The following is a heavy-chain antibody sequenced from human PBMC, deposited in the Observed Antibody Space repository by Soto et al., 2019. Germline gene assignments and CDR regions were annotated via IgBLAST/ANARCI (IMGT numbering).Heavy chain of an antibody. V-gene: IGHV3-30-3*01. D-gene: IGHD3-22*01. Sequence: PGGSLRLSCAASGFTFNSYAMHCVRQAPGKGLEWVAVISYDGSNKYYADSVKGRFTISRDNSKNTLYLQMNSLRAEDTAVYYCARDRDYYDSSGFFDYWGQGTLVTVSS. CDR3: ARDRDYYDSSGFFDY. CDR1: GFTFNSYA. CDR2: ISYDGSNK. J-gene: IGHJ4*02.